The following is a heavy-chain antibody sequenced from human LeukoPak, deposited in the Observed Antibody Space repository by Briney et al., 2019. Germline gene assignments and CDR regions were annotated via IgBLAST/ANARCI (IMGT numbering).Heavy chain of an antibody. Sequence: GGSLRLSCAASGFLVSSKYMSWVRQAPGKGLEWVSVIYSGGSTYYADSVKGRFTISRDNSKNTLYLQMNSLRAEDTAVYYCAKEGYNMGFDYWGQRTLVTVSS. CDR3: AKEGYNMGFDY. CDR2: IYSGGST. D-gene: IGHD1-14*01. CDR1: GFLVSSKY. V-gene: IGHV3-66*01. J-gene: IGHJ4*02.